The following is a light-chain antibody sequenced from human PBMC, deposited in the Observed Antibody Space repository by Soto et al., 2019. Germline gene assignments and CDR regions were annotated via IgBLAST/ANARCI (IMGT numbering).Light chain of an antibody. J-gene: IGKJ1*01. CDR3: LQDLRYFWA. CDR1: QSISGR. Sequence: DIQMTQSPSTLSASVGERATIPCRASQSISGRLAWYQQQPGKAPKLLIGAASILQSGVPSRVCGGGSGADFTLTISSLQPEDFATYYCLQDLRYFWAFGQGTKV. V-gene: IGKV1-5*01. CDR2: AAS.